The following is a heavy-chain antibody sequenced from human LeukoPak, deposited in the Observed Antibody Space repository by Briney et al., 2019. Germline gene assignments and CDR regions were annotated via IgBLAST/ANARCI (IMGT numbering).Heavy chain of an antibody. CDR2: ISAYNGNT. CDR1: GYTFTSYG. J-gene: IGHJ5*02. Sequence: ASVKVSCKASGYTFTSYGISWVRQAPGQGLEWMGWISAYNGNTNYAQKLQGRVTMTTDTSTSTAYMELRSLRSDDTAVYYCARVYSSGWPAASWFDPWGQGTLVTVSS. D-gene: IGHD6-19*01. CDR3: ARVYSSGWPAASWFDP. V-gene: IGHV1-18*01.